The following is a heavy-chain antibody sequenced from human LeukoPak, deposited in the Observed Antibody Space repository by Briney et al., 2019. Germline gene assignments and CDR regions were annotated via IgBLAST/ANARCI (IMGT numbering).Heavy chain of an antibody. V-gene: IGHV4-4*07. CDR1: GGSISTYY. D-gene: IGHD3-16*02. CDR2: IYISGST. CDR3: ARDIVLPARFDP. Sequence: SETLSLTCTVSGGSISTYYWTWLRQPAGKGLEWSGRIYISGSTNYNPSLKSRVTMSVDTSKNQFSLKLTSVTAADTAVYYCARDIVLPARFDPWGQGTLVTVSS. J-gene: IGHJ5*02.